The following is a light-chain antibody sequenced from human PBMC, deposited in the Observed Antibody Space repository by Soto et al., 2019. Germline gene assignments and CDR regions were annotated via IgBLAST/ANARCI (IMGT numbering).Light chain of an antibody. CDR1: ENINKY. V-gene: IGKV1-39*01. J-gene: IGKJ1*01. CDR2: GAS. Sequence: DIHMTQSPSSLSTSVGDRVTITCRASENINKYVNWFQLRPGKPPKVLIYGASSLRSGVPSRFSGSGSRRDFTLTITSLQPEDSATYYCQQSYGTPRTFGQGTKV. CDR3: QQSYGTPRT.